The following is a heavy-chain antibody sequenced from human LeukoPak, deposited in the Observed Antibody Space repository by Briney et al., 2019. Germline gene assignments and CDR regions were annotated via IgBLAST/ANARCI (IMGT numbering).Heavy chain of an antibody. J-gene: IGHJ5*02. V-gene: IGHV1-69*05. D-gene: IGHD6-19*01. CDR1: GGTFSSYA. CDR2: IIPIFGTA. CDR3: ARERGYSSGWYFVGPSEQESYNWFDP. Sequence: SVKVSCKASGGTFSSYAISWVRQAPGQGLEWMGGIIPIFGTANYAQKFQGRVTITTDESTSTAYMELSSLRSEDTAVYYCARERGYSSGWYFVGPSEQESYNWFDPWGQGTLVTVSS.